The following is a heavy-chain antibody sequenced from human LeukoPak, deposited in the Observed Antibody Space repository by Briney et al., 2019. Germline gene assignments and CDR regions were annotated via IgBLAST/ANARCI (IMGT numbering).Heavy chain of an antibody. CDR2: IYYSGST. CDR3: ARSGGGYGSDY. Sequence: SETLSLTCTVSGGSISSYYWSWIRQPPGKGLEWIGYIYYSGSTNYNPSLKSRVTISVDTSKNQFSLKLSSVTAADTAVYDCARSGGGYGSDYWGQGTLVTVSS. CDR1: GGSISSYY. J-gene: IGHJ4*02. V-gene: IGHV4-59*01. D-gene: IGHD5-12*01.